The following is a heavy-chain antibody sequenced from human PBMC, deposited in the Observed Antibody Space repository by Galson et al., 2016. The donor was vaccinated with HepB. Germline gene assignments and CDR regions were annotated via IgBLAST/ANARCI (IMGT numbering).Heavy chain of an antibody. CDR3: ARLPRVAFGTAWRTLFDY. CDR1: GGSISNSRYF. D-gene: IGHD1-14*01. J-gene: IGHJ4*02. Sequence: SETLSLTCTVSGGSISNSRYFWTWVRQPPGEGLQWLGSINYSGTTYFDDSVKGRATLSVDMSESQYSLKVTSLTAADTAVYYCARLPRVAFGTAWRTLFDYWGQGTLVTVSS. V-gene: IGHV4-39*01. CDR2: INYSGTT.